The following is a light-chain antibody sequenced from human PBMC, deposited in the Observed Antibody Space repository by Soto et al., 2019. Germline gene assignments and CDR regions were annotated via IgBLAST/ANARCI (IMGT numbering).Light chain of an antibody. Sequence: EIVLTQSPGTLSLSPGERATLSCRASQSVSSSYLAWYQQKPGQAPRPLIYGAPSRATGIPHRFSGSGSGTDFTLTISRLEPEDFAVYYCLQYGSSPYTFGQGTKLEIK. CDR3: LQYGSSPYT. CDR1: QSVSSSY. CDR2: GAP. V-gene: IGKV3-20*01. J-gene: IGKJ2*01.